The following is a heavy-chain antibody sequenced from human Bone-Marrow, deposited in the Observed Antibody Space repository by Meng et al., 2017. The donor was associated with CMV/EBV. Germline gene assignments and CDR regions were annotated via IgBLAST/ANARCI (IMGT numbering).Heavy chain of an antibody. D-gene: IGHD6-13*01. CDR2: IIPIFGTA. J-gene: IGHJ4*02. CDR1: GGTFSSYA. CDR3: ARDLSIAAAYLLDY. V-gene: IGHV1-69*05. Sequence: SVKVSCKASGGTFSSYAISWVRQAPGQGLEWMGGIIPIFGTANYAQKFQGRVTITTDESTSTDYMELSSLRSDDTAVDYCARDLSIAAAYLLDYWGQGTLVTVSS.